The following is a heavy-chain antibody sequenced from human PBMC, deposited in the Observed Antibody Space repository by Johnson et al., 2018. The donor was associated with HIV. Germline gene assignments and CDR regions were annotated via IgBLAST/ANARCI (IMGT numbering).Heavy chain of an antibody. CDR1: GFTFSSYA. D-gene: IGHD6-6*01. Sequence: QVQLVESGGGLVQPGGSLRLSCAASGFTFSSYAMSWVRQAPGKGLEWVAVIWYDGSNKYYADSVKGRFTISRDNSKNTLYLQMHSLRAVDTAVYYCAKDRDSSSFHDAVTIWGHGTIVTVSS. J-gene: IGHJ3*02. CDR2: IWYDGSNK. V-gene: IGHV3-33*06. CDR3: AKDRDSSSFHDAVTI.